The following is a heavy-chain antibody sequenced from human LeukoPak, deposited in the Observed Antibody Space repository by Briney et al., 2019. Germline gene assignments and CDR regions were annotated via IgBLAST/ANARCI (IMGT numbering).Heavy chain of an antibody. CDR3: ARMGGYSGYATH. CDR2: IYSTGSA. CDR1: GGSLSSYF. J-gene: IGHJ4*02. Sequence: SETLSLTCTVSGGSLSSYFWSWIRQPPGKGLEWIGYIYSTGSANYNPSLKSRVTLSVDTAKNQFSLKLNSVTAADTAVYYCARMGGYSGYATHWGQGTLVTVSS. V-gene: IGHV4-59*08. D-gene: IGHD5-12*01.